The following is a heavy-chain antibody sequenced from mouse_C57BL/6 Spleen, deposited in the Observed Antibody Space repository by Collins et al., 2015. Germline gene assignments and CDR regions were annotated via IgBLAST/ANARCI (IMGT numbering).Heavy chain of an antibody. D-gene: IGHD1-1*02. J-gene: IGHJ4*01. CDR3: ARGGHYAVPMDY. CDR2: INPSNGGT. Sequence: QVQLQQPGTELVKPGASVKLSCKASGYTFTSYWMHWVKQRPGQGLEWIGNINPSNGGTNYNEKFKGKATLTAEKSSSTAYMQLSSLTSEDSAVYFCARGGHYAVPMDYWGQGTSVTVSS. CDR1: GYTFTSYW. V-gene: IGHV1-53*01.